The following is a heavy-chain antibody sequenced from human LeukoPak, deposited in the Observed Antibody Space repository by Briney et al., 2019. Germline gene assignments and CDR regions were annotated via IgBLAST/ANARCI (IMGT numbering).Heavy chain of an antibody. V-gene: IGHV1-18*01. J-gene: IGHJ3*02. Sequence: GASVKVSCKASGYTFTSYGISWVRQAPGQGLEWMGWISAYNGNTNYAQKLQGRVTITADKSTSTAYMELSSLRSEDTAVYYCARFLEMATKGGAFDIWGQGTMVTVSS. CDR2: ISAYNGNT. CDR3: ARFLEMATKGGAFDI. CDR1: GYTFTSYG. D-gene: IGHD5-24*01.